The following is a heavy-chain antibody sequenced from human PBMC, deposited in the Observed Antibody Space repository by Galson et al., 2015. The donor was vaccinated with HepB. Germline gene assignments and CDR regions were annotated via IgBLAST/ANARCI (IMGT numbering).Heavy chain of an antibody. J-gene: IGHJ6*03. D-gene: IGHD2-2*01. CDR1: GYTLTELS. V-gene: IGHV1-24*01. CDR2: FDPEDGET. CDR3: ARGADIVVVPAAPRRNYYYYMDV. Sequence: SVKVSCKVSGYTLTELSMHWVRQAPGKGLEWMGGFDPEDGETIYAQKFQGRVTMTEDTSTDTAYMELSSLRSEDTAVYYCARGADIVVVPAAPRRNYYYYMDVWGKGTTVTVSS.